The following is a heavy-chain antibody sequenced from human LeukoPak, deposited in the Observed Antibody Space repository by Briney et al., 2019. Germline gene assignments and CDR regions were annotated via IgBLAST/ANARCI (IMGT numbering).Heavy chain of an antibody. CDR3: ARVLTEFPRLCWFDP. D-gene: IGHD1-14*01. CDR1: GYTFTSYG. CDR2: ISAYNGNT. J-gene: IGHJ5*01. V-gene: IGHV1-18*01. Sequence: ASVKVSCKASGYTFTSYGISWVRQAPGQGLEWMGWISAYNGNTNYAQKLQGRVTMTTDTSTSTAYMELRSLRSDDTAVYYCARVLTEFPRLCWFDPWGQGTLVTVSS.